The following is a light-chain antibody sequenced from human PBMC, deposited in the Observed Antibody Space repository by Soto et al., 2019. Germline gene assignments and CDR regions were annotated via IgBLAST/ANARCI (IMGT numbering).Light chain of an antibody. CDR2: DTS. V-gene: IGKV3-11*01. CDR1: QSVSNF. J-gene: IGKJ5*01. CDR3: QQYSNWPLIT. Sequence: EIVLTQSPGTLSLSPGKRATLSCRASQSVSNFLAWYQQKPGQAPRLLIYDTSNRATGIPARFSGSGSGTEFTLTISSLQSEDFAVYYCQQYSNWPLITFGQGTRLEI.